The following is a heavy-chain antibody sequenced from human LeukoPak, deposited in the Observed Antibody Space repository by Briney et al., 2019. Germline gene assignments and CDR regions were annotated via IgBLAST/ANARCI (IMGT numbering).Heavy chain of an antibody. CDR1: GFSFSSYG. CDR3: AGAWGTGGGGVYFDY. CDR2: IWYDGSNK. D-gene: IGHD3-16*01. Sequence: GGSLRLSCAASGFSFSSYGMHWVRQAPGKGLEWVAVIWYDGSNKYYADSVKGRFTISGDNSKNTLYLQMNSQRAEDTAVYYCAGAWGTGGGGVYFDYWGQGTLVTVSS. V-gene: IGHV3-33*01. J-gene: IGHJ4*02.